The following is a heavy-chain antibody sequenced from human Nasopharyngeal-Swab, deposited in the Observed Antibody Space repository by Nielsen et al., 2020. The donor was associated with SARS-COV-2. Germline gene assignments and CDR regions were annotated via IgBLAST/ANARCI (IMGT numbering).Heavy chain of an antibody. CDR2: INPSGGST. D-gene: IGHD3-22*01. CDR1: GYTFTTSY. CDR3: ARHSSLLMDV. J-gene: IGHJ6*03. Sequence: ASAKVSCKASGYTFTTSYMHWVRQAPGQGLEWMGIINPSGGSTNYAQKFQGRVTMTRDTSTSTVYMELSSLRSEDTAVYYCARHSSLLMDVWGKGTTVTVSS. V-gene: IGHV1-46*01.